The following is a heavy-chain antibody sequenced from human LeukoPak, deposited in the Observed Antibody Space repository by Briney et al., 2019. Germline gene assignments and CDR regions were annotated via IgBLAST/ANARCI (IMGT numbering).Heavy chain of an antibody. J-gene: IGHJ4*02. V-gene: IGHV3-30*01. CDR3: ARDGDVGNSVGVFDY. CDR1: GFTFRNYV. CDR2: ISYDGSHI. D-gene: IGHD2/OR15-2a*01. Sequence: PGKSLRLSCVASGFTFRNYVMHWVRQAAGKGLEWVALISYDGSHIYYADSVQGRFAISRDNSKDTLYLQMNSQRAEDTAVYYYARDGDVGNSVGVFDYWGQGTLVTVSS.